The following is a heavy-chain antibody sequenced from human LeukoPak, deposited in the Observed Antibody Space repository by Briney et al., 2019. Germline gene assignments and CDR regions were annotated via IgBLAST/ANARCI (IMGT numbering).Heavy chain of an antibody. CDR2: FGSDLSFR. V-gene: IGHV3-21*01. CDR3: ASIKNHDAFDY. CDR1: GFTFSHYG. Sequence: PGGSLRLSCAGSGFTFSHYGMNWVRQAPGKGLEWVASFGSDLSFRSVADSVKGRFTISRDNAKNSLYLQMNSLRAEDTAVYYCASIKNHDAFDYWGQGTLVTVSS. J-gene: IGHJ4*02. D-gene: IGHD1-14*01.